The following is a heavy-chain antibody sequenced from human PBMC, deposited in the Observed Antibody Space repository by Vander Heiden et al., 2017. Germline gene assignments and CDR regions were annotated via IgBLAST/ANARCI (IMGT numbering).Heavy chain of an antibody. V-gene: IGHV3-48*02. J-gene: IGHJ4*02. CDR2: ISTTSSTI. D-gene: IGHD6-13*01. Sequence: EVQLVDSGGGLVQPGGSLRLSCTGSGSTFSSYTMNWVRQAPGKGLEWISYISTTSSTIFYADSLKGRFTVSRDNAKNSLYLQINGLRDEDTAMYYCSSHLGSNWFDYWGQGTLVIVSS. CDR1: GSTFSSYT. CDR3: SSHLGSNWFDY.